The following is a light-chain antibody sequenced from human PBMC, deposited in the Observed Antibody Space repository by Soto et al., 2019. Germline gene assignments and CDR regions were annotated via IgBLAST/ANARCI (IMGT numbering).Light chain of an antibody. CDR2: DVT. J-gene: IGLJ1*01. CDR1: SSDFGGYNY. Sequence: QSVLPQPASVSGSPGQSITISCTGTSSDFGGYNYVSWYQQHPVKAPKLMIYDVTNRPSGVSDRFSGSKSGNTASLTISGLQAEDEADYYCSSYTSSSTPYVFGTGTKVTVL. V-gene: IGLV2-14*01. CDR3: SSYTSSSTPYV.